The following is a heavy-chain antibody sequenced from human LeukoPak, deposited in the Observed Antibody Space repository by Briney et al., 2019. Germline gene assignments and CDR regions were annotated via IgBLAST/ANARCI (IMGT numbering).Heavy chain of an antibody. V-gene: IGHV3-48*04. D-gene: IGHD2-15*01. Sequence: PGGSLRLSCAASGFTFSSYSMNWVRQAPGKGLEWVSYISSSSSTIYYADSVQGRFTISRDNAKNSLYLQMNSLRVEDTAIYYCARPGLYCSGGSCYPSENWGQGNLVTVSS. CDR3: ARPGLYCSGGSCYPSEN. CDR1: GFTFSSYS. J-gene: IGHJ4*02. CDR2: ISSSSSTI.